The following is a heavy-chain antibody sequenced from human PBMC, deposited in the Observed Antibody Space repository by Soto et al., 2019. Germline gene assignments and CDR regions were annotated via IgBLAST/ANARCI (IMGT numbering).Heavy chain of an antibody. CDR2: ISGSGGST. V-gene: IGHV3-23*01. J-gene: IGHJ6*02. CDR3: AKDLGYNFWSGSNGMDV. CDR1: EFTFSSYA. Sequence: GGSLRLSCAASEFTFSSYAMSWDRQAPGKGREWVSIISGSGGSTNYADSVKGRFTISRNNSKNTLYLQMNSLRAEDTAVYYCAKDLGYNFWSGSNGMDVWGQGTTVTVSS. D-gene: IGHD3-3*01.